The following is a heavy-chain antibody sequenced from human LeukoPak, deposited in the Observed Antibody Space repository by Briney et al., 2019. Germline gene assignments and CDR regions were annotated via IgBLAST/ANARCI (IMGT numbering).Heavy chain of an antibody. CDR2: ISSGGSAI. CDR1: GFTFSTYE. Sequence: GGSLRLSCAASGFTFSTYEMSWVRQAPGKGLECVSYISSGGSAIYYADSVKGRFTISRDNAKNSLYLQMNSLRAEDTAVYYCARRYCSTASCLLGYWGQGTLVTVPS. J-gene: IGHJ4*02. D-gene: IGHD2-2*01. CDR3: ARRYCSTASCLLGY. V-gene: IGHV3-48*03.